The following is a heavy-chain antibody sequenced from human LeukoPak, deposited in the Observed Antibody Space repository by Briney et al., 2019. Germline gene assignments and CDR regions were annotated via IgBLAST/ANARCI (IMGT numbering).Heavy chain of an antibody. CDR3: ARESRVGGPLDAFDI. CDR1: GGSISSGGYY. Sequence: TLSLTCTVSGGSISSGGYYWSWIRQHPGQGLEWIGYIYYSGSTYYNPSLKSRVTISVDTSKNQFSLKLSSVTAADTAVYYCARESRVGGPLDAFDIWGQGTMVTVSS. J-gene: IGHJ3*02. CDR2: IYYSGST. D-gene: IGHD3-16*01. V-gene: IGHV4-31*03.